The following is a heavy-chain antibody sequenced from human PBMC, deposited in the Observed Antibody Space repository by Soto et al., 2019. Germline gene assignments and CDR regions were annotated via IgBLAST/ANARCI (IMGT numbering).Heavy chain of an antibody. V-gene: IGHV1-18*04. CDR2: LGPNSGNK. J-gene: IGHJ5*01. Sequence: SVKVSCKASHYAFTTYTTTGVRPAPVQRLEWVGWLGPNSGNKNFAHKLQGRLSVTIDTSTSTAYMEMRSLRSDDTAVYYCVTDEANYIDFWGHGTLVTVSS. CDR1: HYAFTTYT. CDR3: VTDEANYIDF. D-gene: IGHD3-10*01.